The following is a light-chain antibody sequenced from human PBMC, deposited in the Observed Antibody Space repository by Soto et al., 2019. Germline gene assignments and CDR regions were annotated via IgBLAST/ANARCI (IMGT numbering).Light chain of an antibody. Sequence: DIQLTQSPSFLSASVGDRVTITCRASQAISSSLAWYQHNPGKAPKLLIYAASTLQNGVPSSFSGSGSETEFTLTISSLQPEDFATYYCQHLNDYRYTFGQGTKVDIK. CDR1: QAISSS. V-gene: IGKV1-9*01. J-gene: IGKJ2*01. CDR2: AAS. CDR3: QHLNDYRYT.